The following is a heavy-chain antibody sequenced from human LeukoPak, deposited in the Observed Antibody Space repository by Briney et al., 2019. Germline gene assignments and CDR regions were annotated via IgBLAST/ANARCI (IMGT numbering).Heavy chain of an antibody. J-gene: IGHJ5*02. CDR2: ISYNGSHQ. D-gene: IGHD2-15*01. Sequence: GGSLRLSCAASGFTFSTYAMHWVRQAPGKGLEWLTVISYNGSHQYYSDSVRGRFTISRDNSRNSVFLQINRLRPEDTAVYYCARDYYCSGGSCSDCFDPWGQGTLVTVSS. CDR1: GFTFSTYA. V-gene: IGHV3-30*04. CDR3: ARDYYCSGGSCSDCFDP.